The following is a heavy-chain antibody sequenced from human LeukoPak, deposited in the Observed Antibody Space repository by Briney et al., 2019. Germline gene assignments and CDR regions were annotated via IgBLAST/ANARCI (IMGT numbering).Heavy chain of an antibody. CDR2: ISPSGNT. Sequence: SETLSLTCTVSGGSITIYSWTWIRQPPGKRLEWVGEISPSGNTQYNPSLKSRVTISLGASKSQFYLKLNSVTAADTAVYYCARRVRSADYRLDYWGQGTLVTVPS. J-gene: IGHJ4*02. D-gene: IGHD4-11*01. CDR1: GGSITIYS. V-gene: IGHV4-34*01. CDR3: ARRVRSADYRLDY.